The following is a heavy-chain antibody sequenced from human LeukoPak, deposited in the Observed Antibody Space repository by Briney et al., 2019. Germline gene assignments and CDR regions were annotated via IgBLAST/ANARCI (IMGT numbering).Heavy chain of an antibody. Sequence: ASVKVSCKASGYTFTSYYMHWVRQAPGQGLEWMGIINPSGGSTSYAQKFQGRVTMTRDTSTSTVYMELSSLRSEDTAVYYCARVILYYDFWSGYYFLSGFDPWGQGTLVTVSS. CDR3: ARVILYYDFWSGYYFLSGFDP. CDR2: INPSGGST. CDR1: GYTFTSYY. V-gene: IGHV1-46*01. D-gene: IGHD3-3*01. J-gene: IGHJ5*02.